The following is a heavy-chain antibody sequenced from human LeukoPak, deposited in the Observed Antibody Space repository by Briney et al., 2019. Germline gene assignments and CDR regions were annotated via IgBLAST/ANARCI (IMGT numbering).Heavy chain of an antibody. V-gene: IGHV4-39*01. Sequence: SETPSLTCTVSGGSISSSSYYWGWIRQPPGKGLECIVIIYYSGSTYYNPSFKSRVTISVDTSKNQFSLKLSSVTASDTAVYYCASQNRYCSNGVCFNYFDYWGQGTLVTVSS. CDR1: GGSISSSSYY. J-gene: IGHJ4*02. CDR3: ASQNRYCSNGVCFNYFDY. CDR2: IYYSGST. D-gene: IGHD2-8*01.